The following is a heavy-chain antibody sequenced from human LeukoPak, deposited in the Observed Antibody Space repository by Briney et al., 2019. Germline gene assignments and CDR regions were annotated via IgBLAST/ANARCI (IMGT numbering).Heavy chain of an antibody. CDR3: AKRALLGFGELYYFDY. CDR2: ISGSGGST. CDR1: RFTFSNYG. D-gene: IGHD3-10*01. V-gene: IGHV3-23*01. Sequence: PGGSLRLSCAASRFTFSNYGMHWVCQAPGKGLEWVSAISGSGGSTYYADSVKGRFTISRDNSKNTLYLQMNSLRAEDTAVYYCAKRALLGFGELYYFDYWGRGTLVTVSS. J-gene: IGHJ4*02.